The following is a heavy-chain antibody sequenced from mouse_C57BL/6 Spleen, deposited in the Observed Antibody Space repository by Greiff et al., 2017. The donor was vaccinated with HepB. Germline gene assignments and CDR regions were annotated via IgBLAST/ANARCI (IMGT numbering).Heavy chain of an antibody. CDR2: INPNNGGT. V-gene: IGHV1-26*01. CDR3: ARHYDYDDYFDY. D-gene: IGHD2-4*01. J-gene: IGHJ2*01. Sequence: EVQLQQSGPELVKPGASVKISCKASGYTFTDYYMNWVKQSHGKSLEWIGDINPNNGGTSYNQKLKGKATLTVDKSSSTAYIELRSLTSEDSAVYYCARHYDYDDYFDYWGQGTTLTVSS. CDR1: GYTFTDYY.